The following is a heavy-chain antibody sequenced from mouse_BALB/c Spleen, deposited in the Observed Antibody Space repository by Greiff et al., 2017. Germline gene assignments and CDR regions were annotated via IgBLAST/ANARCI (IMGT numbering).Heavy chain of an antibody. D-gene: IGHD1-1*01. CDR2: IYPGDGDT. CDR1: GYTFTSYW. Sequence: VQLQQSGAELARPGASVKLSCKASGYTFTSYWMQWVKQRPGQGLEWIGAIYPGDGDTRYTQKFKGKATLTADKSSSTAYMQLSSLASEDSAVYYCAFYYYGSSPLDYWGQGTTLTVSS. CDR3: AFYYYGSSPLDY. J-gene: IGHJ2*01. V-gene: IGHV1-87*01.